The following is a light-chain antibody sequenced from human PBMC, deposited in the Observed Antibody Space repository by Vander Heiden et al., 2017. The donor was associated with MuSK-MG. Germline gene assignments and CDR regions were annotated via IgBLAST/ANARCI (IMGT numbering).Light chain of an antibody. CDR2: LGS. V-gene: IGKV2-28*01. Sequence: DLVMTQSPLSLPVTPGEPASISCRSSQSLLHSNGYNYLDWYLQKPGQSPQLLIFLGSNRASGVPDRFSGSGSGTDFTLKISRVEPEDVGVYYCRQALQTPRTFGQGTKLEIK. J-gene: IGKJ2*01. CDR1: QSLLHSNGYNY. CDR3: RQALQTPRT.